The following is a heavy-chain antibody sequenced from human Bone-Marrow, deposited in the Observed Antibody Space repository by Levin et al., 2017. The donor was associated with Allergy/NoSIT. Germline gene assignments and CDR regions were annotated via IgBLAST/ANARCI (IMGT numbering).Heavy chain of an antibody. V-gene: IGHV3-23*01. J-gene: IGHJ4*02. Sequence: GGSLRLSCAASGFSFSSYAMSWVRQAPGKGLEWVSGLSGDGSSKYYADSAKGRFTISRDNSKDTLYPQMNSLRVEDTAISYCVKDGENYFGINSFDYWGQGALVTVSA. CDR2: LSGDGSSK. D-gene: IGHD4/OR15-4a*01. CDR1: GFSFSSYA. CDR3: VKDGENYFGINSFDY.